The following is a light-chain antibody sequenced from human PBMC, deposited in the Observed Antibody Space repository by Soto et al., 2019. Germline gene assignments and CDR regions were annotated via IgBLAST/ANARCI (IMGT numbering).Light chain of an antibody. CDR2: KAS. J-gene: IGKJ1*01. Sequence: DTQMTQSPSTLSASVGDRVTITCRASQSISDWLAWYQQKPGKAPKLLIYKASRLQSGVPSRFSGSGSGTESTLTISGLQAEDFASYYCQHYNDYPWTFGQGTKVEI. CDR1: QSISDW. CDR3: QHYNDYPWT. V-gene: IGKV1-5*03.